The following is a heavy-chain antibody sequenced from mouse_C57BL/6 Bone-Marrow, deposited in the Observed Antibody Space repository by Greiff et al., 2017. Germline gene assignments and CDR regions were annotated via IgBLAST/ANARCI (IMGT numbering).Heavy chain of an antibody. D-gene: IGHD3-2*02. Sequence: QVQLKESGAELARPGASVKMSCKASGYTFTSYTMHWVQQRPGQGLEWIGYINPSSGYTKYNQKFKDKATLTADKSSSTAYMQLSSLTSEDSAVYYCARGGLRLPFAYWGQGTLVTVSA. V-gene: IGHV1-4*01. J-gene: IGHJ3*01. CDR1: GYTFTSYT. CDR2: INPSSGYT. CDR3: ARGGLRLPFAY.